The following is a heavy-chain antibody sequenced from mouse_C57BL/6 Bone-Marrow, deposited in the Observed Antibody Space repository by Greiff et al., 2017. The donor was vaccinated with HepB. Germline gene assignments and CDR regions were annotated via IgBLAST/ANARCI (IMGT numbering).Heavy chain of an antibody. D-gene: IGHD1-1*01. Sequence: VQLQQPGAELVMPGASVKLSCKASGYTFTSYWMHWVKQSPGQGLEWIGEIDPSDSYTNYNQKFKGKSTLTVDKSSSTAYMQLSSLTSEDSAVYYCARSYYYGSSYWYFDVWGTGTTVTVSS. CDR3: ARSYYYGSSYWYFDV. J-gene: IGHJ1*03. V-gene: IGHV1-69*01. CDR1: GYTFTSYW. CDR2: IDPSDSYT.